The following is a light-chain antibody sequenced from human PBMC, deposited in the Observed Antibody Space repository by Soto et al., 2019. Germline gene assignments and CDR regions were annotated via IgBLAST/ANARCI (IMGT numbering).Light chain of an antibody. Sequence: QSALTQPASVSGSPGQSITISCTGTSSDVGGYNYVSWNQQHPAKAPKLMIYDVSNRPSGVSNRFSGSKSGNTASLTFSGLQAEDEADYYCSSYTSSSTLVFGTGTKVTV. CDR2: DVS. J-gene: IGLJ1*01. CDR3: SSYTSSSTLV. CDR1: SSDVGGYNY. V-gene: IGLV2-14*01.